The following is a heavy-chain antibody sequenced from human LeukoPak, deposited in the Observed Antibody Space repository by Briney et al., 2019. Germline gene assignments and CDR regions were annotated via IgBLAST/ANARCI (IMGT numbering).Heavy chain of an antibody. Sequence: ASVKVSCKASGYTFTSYDINWVRQATGQGLGWMGWMNPNSGNTGYAQKFQGRVTMTRNTSISTAYMELSSLRSEDTAVYYCAAHHGDGVPRAIDFDIWGQGTMVTVSS. CDR1: GYTFTSYD. CDR2: MNPNSGNT. J-gene: IGHJ3*02. CDR3: AAHHGDGVPRAIDFDI. V-gene: IGHV1-8*01. D-gene: IGHD4-17*01.